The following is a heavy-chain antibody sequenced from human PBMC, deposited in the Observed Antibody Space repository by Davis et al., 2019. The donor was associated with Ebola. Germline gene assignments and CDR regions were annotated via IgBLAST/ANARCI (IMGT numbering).Heavy chain of an antibody. J-gene: IGHJ3*02. CDR1: GFNFKAYA. Sequence: PGGSLRLSCAASGFNFKAYAMHWVRQAPGKGLERVADIKQDGSEKYYVDSVKGRFTISRDNAKKSLFLQMNSLRAEDTAVYYCARGVDRAFDIWGQGTMVTVSS. V-gene: IGHV3-7*03. CDR3: ARGVDRAFDI. CDR2: IKQDGSEK.